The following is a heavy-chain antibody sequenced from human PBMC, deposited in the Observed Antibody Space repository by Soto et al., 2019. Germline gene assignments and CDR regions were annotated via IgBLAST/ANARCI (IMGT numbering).Heavy chain of an antibody. V-gene: IGHV4-39*07. CDR3: ARGRIGAYYDFWSGYYSPLFDY. D-gene: IGHD3-3*01. CDR1: GGSISSSSYY. Sequence: SETLSLTCTVSGGSISSSSYYWGWIRQPPGKGLEWIGSIYHSGSTNYNPSLKSRVTISVDTSKNQFSLKLSSVTAADTAVYYCARGRIGAYYDFWSGYYSPLFDYWGQGTLVTVSS. J-gene: IGHJ4*02. CDR2: IYHSGST.